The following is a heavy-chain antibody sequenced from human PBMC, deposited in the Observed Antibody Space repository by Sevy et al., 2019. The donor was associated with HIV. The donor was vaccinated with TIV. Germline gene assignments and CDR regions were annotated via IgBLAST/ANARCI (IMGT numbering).Heavy chain of an antibody. V-gene: IGHV4-61*02. CDR2: IYASGRT. D-gene: IGHD1-26*01. J-gene: IGHJ6*02. CDR3: ARDGIKRDYYYDMEV. CDR1: GDSISSGDSF. Sequence: SETLSLTCTVSGDSISSGDSFWSWIRQPAGRGLEWIGRIYASGRTMYNPSLKSRLTLSVDTSKNQFSLELTSVTAADTAVYYCARDGIKRDYYYDMEVWGQGTPVTVSS.